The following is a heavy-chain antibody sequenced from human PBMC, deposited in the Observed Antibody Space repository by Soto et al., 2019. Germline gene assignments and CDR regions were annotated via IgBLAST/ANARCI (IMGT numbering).Heavy chain of an antibody. CDR1: GFTFSSYG. V-gene: IGHV3-30*03. J-gene: IGHJ4*02. CDR2: ISYDGSNK. CDR3: ALGSYGGNFDY. D-gene: IGHD4-17*01. Sequence: GGSLRLSCAASGFTFSSYGMHWVRQAPGKGLEWVAVISYDGSNKYYADSVKGRFTISRDNSKNTVYLQMNSLRAEDTAVYYCALGSYGGNFDYWGQGTLVTVSS.